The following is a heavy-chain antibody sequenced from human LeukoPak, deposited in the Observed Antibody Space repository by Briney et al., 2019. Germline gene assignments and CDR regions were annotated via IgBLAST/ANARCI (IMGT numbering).Heavy chain of an antibody. V-gene: IGHV4-39*01. CDR2: IYYSGST. CDR1: GGSISSSSYY. CDR3: ARRGGYCSGVSCLSWFDP. Sequence: SETLSLTCTVSGGSISSSSYYWGWIRQPPGKGLEYIGSIYYSGSTYYNPSLKSRVTISVNTSKNQFSLKLSSVTAADTAVYYCARRGGYCSGVSCLSWFDPWGQGTLVTVSS. D-gene: IGHD2-15*01. J-gene: IGHJ5*02.